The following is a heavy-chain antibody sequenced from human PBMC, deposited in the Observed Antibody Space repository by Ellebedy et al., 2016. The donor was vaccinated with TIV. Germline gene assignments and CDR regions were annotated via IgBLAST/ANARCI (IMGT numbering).Heavy chain of an antibody. CDR3: ASLGTRLSGGN. CDR1: GGSFSGYY. CDR2: INHSGST. V-gene: IGHV4-34*01. D-gene: IGHD3-16*01. J-gene: IGHJ4*02. Sequence: SETLSLXXAVYGGSFSGYYWSWIRQTPGKRLEWIGEINHSGSTNYNPSLKSRVTMSVDTSKNQFSLKVRSVTAADTAVYYCASLGTRLSGGNWGQGTPVIVSS.